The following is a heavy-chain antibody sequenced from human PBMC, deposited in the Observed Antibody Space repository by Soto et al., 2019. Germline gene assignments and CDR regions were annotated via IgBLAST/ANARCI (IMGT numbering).Heavy chain of an antibody. Sequence: SETLSLTCAVYNGSFSVYYWTWIRQPPGKGLEWIGEINHSGNTNYNPSLKSRVTISVDTSKNQFSLKLSSVTAADTAVYYCARDSTRRGACDIWGQGTMVTVSS. CDR1: NGSFSVYY. J-gene: IGHJ3*02. V-gene: IGHV4-34*01. CDR3: ARDSTRRGACDI. CDR2: INHSGNT. D-gene: IGHD2-2*01.